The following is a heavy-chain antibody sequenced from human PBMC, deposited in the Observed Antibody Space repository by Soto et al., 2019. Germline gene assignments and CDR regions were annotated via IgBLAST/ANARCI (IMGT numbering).Heavy chain of an antibody. V-gene: IGHV1-2*04. D-gene: IGHD6-6*01. CDR2: INPNSGGT. CDR1: GYTFTGYY. J-gene: IGHJ6*02. Sequence: ASVKVSCKASGYTFTGYYMHWVRQAPGQGLEWMGWINPNSGGTNYAQKFQGWVTMTRDTSISTAYMELSRLRSDDTAVYYCARDEVSKYPLCMDVWGQGTTVTGSS. CDR3: ARDEVSKYPLCMDV.